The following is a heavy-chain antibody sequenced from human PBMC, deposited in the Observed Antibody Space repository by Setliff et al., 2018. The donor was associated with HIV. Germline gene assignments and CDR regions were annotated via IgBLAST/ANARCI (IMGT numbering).Heavy chain of an antibody. J-gene: IGHJ4*02. CDR3: ARHVNYYGSGSYYSYFDY. V-gene: IGHV4-34*01. CDR2: IDHSGDT. D-gene: IGHD3-10*01. CDR1: GGSFSGVY. Sequence: SETLSLTCAVYGGSFSGVYWTWLRQPPGKGLEWIGEIDHSGDTNYNPSLKSRVTISVDTSKNQFSLKLSSVTAADTAVYYCARHVNYYGSGSYYSYFDYWGQGTLVTVSS.